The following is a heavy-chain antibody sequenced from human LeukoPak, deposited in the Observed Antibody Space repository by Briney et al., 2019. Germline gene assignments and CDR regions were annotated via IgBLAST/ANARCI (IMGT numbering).Heavy chain of an antibody. CDR1: GFTVSSNY. Sequence: GGSLRLSCAASGFTVSSNYMSWVRQAPGKGLEWVSVIYSSGSRHYADSVKGRFTLSNDISKKTLYLHINSLRDPDTAVYYCARSPYYYDSSGYYGAGRGAFDIWGQGTMVTVSS. V-gene: IGHV3-53*01. D-gene: IGHD3-22*01. J-gene: IGHJ3*02. CDR3: ARSPYYYDSSGYYGAGRGAFDI. CDR2: IYSSGSR.